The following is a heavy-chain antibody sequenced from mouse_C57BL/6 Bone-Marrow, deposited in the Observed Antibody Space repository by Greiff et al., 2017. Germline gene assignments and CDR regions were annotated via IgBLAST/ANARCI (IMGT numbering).Heavy chain of an antibody. V-gene: IGHV7-1*01. Sequence: EVQVVESGGGLVQSGRSLRLSCATSGFTFSDFYMEWVRQAPGKGLEWIAASRNKANDYTTEYSASVKGRFIVSRDTSQSILYLQMNALRAEDTAIYYCARDDGYYVGAYWGQGTLVTVSA. CDR2: SRNKANDYTT. J-gene: IGHJ3*01. CDR1: GFTFSDFY. CDR3: ARDDGYYVGAY. D-gene: IGHD2-3*01.